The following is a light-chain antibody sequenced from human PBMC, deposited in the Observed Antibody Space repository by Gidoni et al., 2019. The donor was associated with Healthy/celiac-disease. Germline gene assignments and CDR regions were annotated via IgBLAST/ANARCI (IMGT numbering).Light chain of an antibody. CDR3: QQYNSWPQT. J-gene: IGKJ2*01. Sequence: EIVMTQSPATLSVSTGERATLSCRASQSVSSNLAWYQQKPGQAPRLLIYGASTRATGIPARFSGSGSGTEFTLTISSLQSEDFAVYYCQQYNSWPQTFGQGTKLEIK. V-gene: IGKV3-15*01. CDR2: GAS. CDR1: QSVSSN.